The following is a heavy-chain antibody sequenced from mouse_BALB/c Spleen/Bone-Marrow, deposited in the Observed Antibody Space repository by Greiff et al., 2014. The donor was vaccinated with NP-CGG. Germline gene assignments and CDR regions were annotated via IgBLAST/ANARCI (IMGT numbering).Heavy chain of an antibody. V-gene: IGHV3-2*02. CDR1: GYSITSDYA. D-gene: IGHD2-4*01. CDR3: ARDDYGV. J-gene: IGHJ1*01. CDR2: ISYSGST. Sequence: VHVKQSGPGLVKPSQSLSLTCTVPGYSITSDYAWNWIRQFPGNKLEWMGYISYSGSTSYNPSLKSRISITRDTSKNQFFLQLNSVTTEDTATYYCARDDYGVWGAGTTVTVSS.